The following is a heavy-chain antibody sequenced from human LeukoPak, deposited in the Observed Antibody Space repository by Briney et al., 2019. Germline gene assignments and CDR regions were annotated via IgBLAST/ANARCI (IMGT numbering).Heavy chain of an antibody. Sequence: GASVKVSCKASGYTFTGYYMHWVRQAPGQGLEWMGWINPNSGGTNYAQKVQGRVTMTRDTSISTAYMELSRLRSDDTAVYYCARVRDVWGNPSGGDDAFDIWGQGTMVTVSS. CDR2: INPNSGGT. CDR3: ARVRDVWGNPSGGDDAFDI. J-gene: IGHJ3*02. CDR1: GYTFTGYY. V-gene: IGHV1-2*02. D-gene: IGHD3-16*01.